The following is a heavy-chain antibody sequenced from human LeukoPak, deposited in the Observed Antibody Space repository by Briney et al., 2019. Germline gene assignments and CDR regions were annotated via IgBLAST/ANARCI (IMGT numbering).Heavy chain of an antibody. CDR3: ASAGGAAPGI. CDR1: GGSISSYY. CDR2: IYYSGST. Sequence: SETLSLTCTVSGGSISSYYWSWIRQPPGKGLEWIGYIYYSGSTNYNPSLKSRVTISVDTSKNQFSLKLSSVTAADTAMYYCASAGGAAPGIWGQGTMVTISS. D-gene: IGHD6-25*01. V-gene: IGHV4-59*12. J-gene: IGHJ3*02.